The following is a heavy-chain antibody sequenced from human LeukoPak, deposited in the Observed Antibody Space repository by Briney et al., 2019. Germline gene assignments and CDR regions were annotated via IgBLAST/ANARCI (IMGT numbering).Heavy chain of an antibody. Sequence: ASVKVSCKASGYTFTGYYMHWVRQAPGQGLEWMGWINPNSGGTNYAQKFQGSVTMTRDTSISTAYMELSRLRSDDTAVYYCARGPHITMIVVGTKAGARYNWFDPWGQGTLVTVSS. CDR3: ARGPHITMIVVGTKAGARYNWFDP. CDR2: INPNSGGT. J-gene: IGHJ5*02. CDR1: GYTFTGYY. D-gene: IGHD3-22*01. V-gene: IGHV1-2*02.